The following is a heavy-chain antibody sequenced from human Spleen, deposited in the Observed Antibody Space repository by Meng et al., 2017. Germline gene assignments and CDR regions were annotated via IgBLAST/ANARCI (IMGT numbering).Heavy chain of an antibody. CDR1: GYTFTSYG. CDR2: ISAYNGNT. D-gene: IGHD3-10*01. CDR3: ARKDYYGSGSYGKVDP. J-gene: IGHJ5*02. V-gene: IGHV1-18*01. Sequence: ASVKVSCKASGYTFTSYGISWVRQAPGQGLEWMGWISAYNGNTNYAQKLQGRVTMTTDTSTSTAYMELRSLRYDDAAVYYCARKDYYGSGSYGKVDPWGQGTLVTVSS.